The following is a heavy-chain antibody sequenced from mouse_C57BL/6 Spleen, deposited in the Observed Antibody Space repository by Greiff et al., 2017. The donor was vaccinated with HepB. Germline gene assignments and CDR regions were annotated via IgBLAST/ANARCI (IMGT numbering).Heavy chain of an antibody. CDR2: IDPSDSYT. CDR1: GYTFTSYW. J-gene: IGHJ4*01. V-gene: IGHV1-69*01. Sequence: QVQLQQPGAELVMPGASVKLSCKASGYTFTSYWMHWVKQSPVQGLEWIGEIDPSDSYTNYNQKFKGKSTLTVDKSSSTAYMQLSSLTSEDSAVYYCARRTTVDAMDYWGQGTSVTVSS. CDR3: ARRTTVDAMDY. D-gene: IGHD1-1*01.